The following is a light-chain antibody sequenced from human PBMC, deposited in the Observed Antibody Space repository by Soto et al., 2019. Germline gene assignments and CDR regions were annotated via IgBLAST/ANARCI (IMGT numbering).Light chain of an antibody. CDR3: SSYTSSSTYV. V-gene: IGLV2-14*01. CDR2: EVS. J-gene: IGLJ1*01. CDR1: RRNVGGYNY. Sequence: QSALTHPAPCSGPPGRPITISSTGPRRNVGGYNYVSWYQQHPGKAPKLMIYEVSNRPSGVSNRFSGSKSGNTASLTISGLQAEDEADYYCSSYTSSSTYVFGTGTKVTVL.